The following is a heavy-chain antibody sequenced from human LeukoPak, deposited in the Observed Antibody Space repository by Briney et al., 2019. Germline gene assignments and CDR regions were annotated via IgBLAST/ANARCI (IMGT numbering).Heavy chain of an antibody. CDR2: INTDGSST. J-gene: IGHJ4*02. CDR1: GFTLSSYW. D-gene: IGHD2-2*01. CDR3: ARDDCSSSSCLTY. Sequence: GGSLRLSCAASGFTLSSYWMHWVRQAPGKGLVWVSRINTDGSSTNYADSVKGRFTISRKNTLYLQMNSLRAEDTAVYYCARDDCSSSSCLTYWGQGTLVTVSS. V-gene: IGHV3-74*01.